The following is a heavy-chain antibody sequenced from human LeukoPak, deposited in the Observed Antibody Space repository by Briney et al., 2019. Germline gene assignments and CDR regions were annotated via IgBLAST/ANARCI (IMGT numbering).Heavy chain of an antibody. CDR2: INHSGST. CDR1: GGSFSNYY. CDR3: AREGRYKYGYNEYHSYMDI. V-gene: IGHV4-34*01. D-gene: IGHD5-18*01. J-gene: IGHJ6*03. Sequence: SETLSLTCAVYGGSFSNYYWSWIRQPPGKGLEWIGEINHSGSTNCNPSLKSRVTISVDTSKNQFSLKLSSVTAAETAVYYCAREGRYKYGYNEYHSYMDIWGKGTTVTVSS.